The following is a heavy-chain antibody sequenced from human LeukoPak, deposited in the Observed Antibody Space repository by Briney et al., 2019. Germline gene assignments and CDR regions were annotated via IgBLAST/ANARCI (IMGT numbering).Heavy chain of an antibody. CDR3: AKDFYYDSSGYYYYFDY. D-gene: IGHD3-22*01. V-gene: IGHV3-74*01. CDR2: INSDGINT. CDR1: GFTFSNYW. J-gene: IGHJ4*02. Sequence: GGSLRLSCAASGFTFSNYWMHWVRQAPGKGLVWVSRINSDGINTSYADSVKGRFTISRDNAKNTLNLQMNSLRAEDTAVYYCAKDFYYDSSGYYYYFDYWGQGTLVTVSS.